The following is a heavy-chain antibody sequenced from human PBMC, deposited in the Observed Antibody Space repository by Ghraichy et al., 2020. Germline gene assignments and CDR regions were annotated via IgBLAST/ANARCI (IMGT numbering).Heavy chain of an antibody. D-gene: IGHD3-10*01. Sequence: SQTLSLTCTVSGGSISDGTYYWSWIRQHPGKGLEWIGYIYSSGSAYYNPSLKSRITISVDTSKNQFSLKVSSVTAADTAVYYCARDRGGGSGSYYRALDYWGQGTLVTVSS. CDR2: IYSSGSA. CDR3: ARDRGGGSGSYYRALDY. V-gene: IGHV4-31*03. J-gene: IGHJ4*02. CDR1: GGSISDGTYY.